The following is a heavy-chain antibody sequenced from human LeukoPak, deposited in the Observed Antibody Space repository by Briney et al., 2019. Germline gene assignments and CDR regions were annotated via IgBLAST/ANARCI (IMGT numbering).Heavy chain of an antibody. CDR1: GGSISSYY. D-gene: IGHD2-15*01. Sequence: SETLSLTCTVSGGSISSYYWSWIRQPAGKGLEWIGRISTSGSNYNSSLKSRVTMSVDTSKNQFSLKLRSVTAADTAVYYCAREGRGSTPGYWGQGTLVTVSS. CDR2: ISTSGS. CDR3: AREGRGSTPGY. J-gene: IGHJ4*02. V-gene: IGHV4-4*07.